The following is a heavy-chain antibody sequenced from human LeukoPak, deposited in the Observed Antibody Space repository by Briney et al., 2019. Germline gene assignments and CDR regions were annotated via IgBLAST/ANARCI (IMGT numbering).Heavy chain of an antibody. V-gene: IGHV4-39*01. CDR2: IYYTGST. J-gene: IGHJ5*02. Sequence: SETLSLTCTVSGGSISTSGYLWGWIRQSPGKGLEWIGTIYYTGSTYYNPSLKSRVTISVDPSKNQFSLKLSSVTAADTAVYYCARRTARGRFDPWGQGTLVTVSS. CDR1: GGSISTSGYL. CDR3: ARRTARGRFDP. D-gene: IGHD1-1*01.